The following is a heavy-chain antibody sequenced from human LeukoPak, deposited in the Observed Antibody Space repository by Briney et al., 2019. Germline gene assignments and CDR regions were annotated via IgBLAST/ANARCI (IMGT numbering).Heavy chain of an antibody. CDR1: GYSFSSYD. Sequence: ASVKVSCKASGYSFSSYDINCVPQTPGQGLEWIGWMNPNSGNTGYAQKFQGRVTMTRNTSINTAYMELSGLISEDTAVYFCTTAGERPIRYFDYWGQGTLVTVSS. CDR2: MNPNSGNT. CDR3: TTAGERPIRYFDY. V-gene: IGHV1-8*01. J-gene: IGHJ4*02. D-gene: IGHD3-9*01.